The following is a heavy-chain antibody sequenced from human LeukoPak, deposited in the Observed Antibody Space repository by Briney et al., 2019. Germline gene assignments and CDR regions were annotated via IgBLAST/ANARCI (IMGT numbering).Heavy chain of an antibody. J-gene: IGHJ4*02. D-gene: IGHD3-3*01. CDR2: IKQDGSEK. Sequence: GGSLRLSCAASGFTFSSYWMSWVRQAPGKGLEWVANIKQDGSEKYYVDSVKGRFTISRDNAKNSLYLQMNSLRAEDTAVYYCARDPFGVATPIDYWGQGTLVTVSS. V-gene: IGHV3-7*01. CDR1: GFTFSSYW. CDR3: ARDPFGVATPIDY.